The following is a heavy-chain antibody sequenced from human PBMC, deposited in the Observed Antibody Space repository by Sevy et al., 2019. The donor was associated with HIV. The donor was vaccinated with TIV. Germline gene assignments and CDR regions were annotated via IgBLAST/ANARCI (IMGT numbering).Heavy chain of an antibody. Sequence: GGSLRLSCTASGFTFSSFSMSWVRQAPGKGLEWVASINSRSTYIYHADPVKGRFTISRDNAKNSLHLQMNSLRAEDSAVYYCARDPSPGITAIQDYWGPGTLVTVSS. V-gene: IGHV3-21*01. D-gene: IGHD2-21*02. CDR1: GFTFSSFS. CDR3: ARDPSPGITAIQDY. J-gene: IGHJ4*02. CDR2: INSRSTYI.